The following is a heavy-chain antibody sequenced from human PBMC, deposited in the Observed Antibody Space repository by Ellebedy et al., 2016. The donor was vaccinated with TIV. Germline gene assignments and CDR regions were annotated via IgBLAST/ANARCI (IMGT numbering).Heavy chain of an antibody. V-gene: IGHV3-48*03. Sequence: PGGSLRLSCVASGFTFSSYEMNWVRQAPGKGLEWVAYITNTGSTIYYADSVKGRFTISRDNAKDSLYLQMNSLRAEDTAVYYCANYDVYWGQGTLVSVSS. CDR2: ITNTGSTI. J-gene: IGHJ4*02. CDR1: GFTFSSYE. CDR3: ANYDVY.